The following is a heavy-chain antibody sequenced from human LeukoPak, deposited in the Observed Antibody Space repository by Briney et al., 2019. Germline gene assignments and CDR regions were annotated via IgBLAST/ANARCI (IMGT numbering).Heavy chain of an antibody. Sequence: PGGSLRLSCAASGFTFSSYAMHWVRQAPGKGLEYVSAITSNGGSTYYANSVKGRFTISRDNSKNTLYLQMGSLRAEDMAVYYCATNTNLDYWGQGTLVTVSS. V-gene: IGHV3-64*01. D-gene: IGHD2-8*01. J-gene: IGHJ4*02. CDR2: ITSNGGST. CDR1: GFTFSSYA. CDR3: ATNTNLDY.